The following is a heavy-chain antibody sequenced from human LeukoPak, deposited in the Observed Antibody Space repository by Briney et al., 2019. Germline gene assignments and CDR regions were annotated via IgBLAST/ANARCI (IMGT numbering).Heavy chain of an antibody. CDR3: ASNSGYEKGY. D-gene: IGHD5-12*01. J-gene: IGHJ4*02. Sequence: SGGSLRLSCAASGFTFSSYGMHWVRQAPGKGLEWVAFIRYDGSNKYYADSVRGRFTISRDNSKNTLYLQMNSLRAEDAAVYYCASNSGYEKGYWGQGTLATVSS. CDR2: IRYDGSNK. CDR1: GFTFSSYG. V-gene: IGHV3-30*02.